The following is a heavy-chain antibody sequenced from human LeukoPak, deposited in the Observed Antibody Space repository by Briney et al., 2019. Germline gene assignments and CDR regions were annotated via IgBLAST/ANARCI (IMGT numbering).Heavy chain of an antibody. D-gene: IGHD6-19*01. CDR3: ARADGVGVATPYFQH. CDR2: INQDGSEK. CDR1: GFTFSDYW. J-gene: IGHJ1*01. V-gene: IGHV3-7*01. Sequence: GGSLRPSCAASGFTFSDYWMSWVRQAPGKGLEWVANINQDGSEKHYLDSVRGRFTISRDNAKNSLYLQMNSLRAEDTAVYYCARADGVGVATPYFQHWGQGTLVTVSS.